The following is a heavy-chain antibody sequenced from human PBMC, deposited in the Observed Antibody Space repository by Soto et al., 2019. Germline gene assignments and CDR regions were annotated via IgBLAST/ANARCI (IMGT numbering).Heavy chain of an antibody. J-gene: IGHJ6*02. Sequence: PSETLSLTCTVSGGSISSSSYYWGWIRQPPGKGLEWIGSIYYSGSTYYNPSLKSRVTISVDTSKNQFSLKLSSVTAADTAVYYCARLLAMRVRGAKRGGYGMDVWGQGTTVTVSS. D-gene: IGHD3-10*01. CDR1: GGSISSSSYY. V-gene: IGHV4-39*01. CDR3: ARLLAMRVRGAKRGGYGMDV. CDR2: IYYSGST.